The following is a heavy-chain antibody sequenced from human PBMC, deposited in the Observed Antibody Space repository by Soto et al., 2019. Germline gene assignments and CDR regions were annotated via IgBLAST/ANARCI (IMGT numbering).Heavy chain of an antibody. J-gene: IGHJ6*02. CDR1: GLSFSTHS. V-gene: IGHV3-21*01. CDR3: ARNRNPSSKTHGMDV. Sequence: EVQLVESGGGLVEPGGSLRLSCAPSGLSFSTHSMNWVRQAPGKGLEWVSSISSDSYYIYYADSVKGRFTISRDNAKNSLYLQMIRLRADDTAVYYCARNRNPSSKTHGMDVWGQGTTVTVSS. CDR2: ISSDSYYI.